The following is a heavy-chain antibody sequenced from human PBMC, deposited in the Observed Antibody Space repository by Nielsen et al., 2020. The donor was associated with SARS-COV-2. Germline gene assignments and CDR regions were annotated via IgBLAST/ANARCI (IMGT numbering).Heavy chain of an antibody. J-gene: IGHJ4*02. V-gene: IGHV3-69-1*01. CDR2: ITNTGAE. Sequence: GGSLRLSCAASGFTFSDHYMTWIRQTPGKGLEWISYITNTGAEYYADSVKGRFTISRDNAKNSLYLQMNSLRDEDTAVYYCARPAFRYSSSWADYWGQGTLVTVSS. CDR1: GFTFSDHY. D-gene: IGHD6-13*01. CDR3: ARPAFRYSSSWADY.